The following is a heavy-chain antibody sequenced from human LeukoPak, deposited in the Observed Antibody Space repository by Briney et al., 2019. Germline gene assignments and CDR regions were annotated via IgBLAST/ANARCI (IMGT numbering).Heavy chain of an antibody. J-gene: IGHJ4*02. CDR2: ISGSGGST. V-gene: IGHV3-23*01. D-gene: IGHD3-3*01. CDR1: GFTFSSYA. CDR3: AKGSDFWRTNCFDY. Sequence: GGSLRLSCAASGFTFSSYAMSWVRQAPGKGLEWVSAISGSGGSTYYADSVKGRFTISRDNSKNTLYLQMHSLRAEDTAVYYCAKGSDFWRTNCFDYWGQGTLVTVSS.